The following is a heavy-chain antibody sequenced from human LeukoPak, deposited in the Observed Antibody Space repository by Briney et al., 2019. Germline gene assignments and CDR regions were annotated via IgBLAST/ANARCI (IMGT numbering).Heavy chain of an antibody. CDR1: GGSISSDY. V-gene: IGHV4-59*08. CDR2: IYNSGSN. CDR3: ATRGY. D-gene: IGHD3-10*01. J-gene: IGHJ4*02. Sequence: PSETLSLTCTVSGGSISSDYWQWIQQPPGKGLEWIGYIYNSGSNNYNPSLKSRVTISIDTSKNQFSLKLTSVTAADTAVYYCATRGYWGQGTLVPVSS.